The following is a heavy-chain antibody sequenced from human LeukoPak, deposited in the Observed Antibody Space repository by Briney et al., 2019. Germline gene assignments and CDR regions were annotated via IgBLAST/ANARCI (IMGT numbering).Heavy chain of an antibody. V-gene: IGHV3-23*01. CDR3: AKEKSDYYDSSGESYYFDY. D-gene: IGHD3-22*01. CDR1: GFTFSSYA. Sequence: PGGSLRLSCAASGFTFSSYAVSWVRHAPGKGLEWVSAISGSGGSTYYADSVKGRFTISRDNSKNTLYLQMNSLRAEDTAVYYCAKEKSDYYDSSGESYYFDYWGQGTLVTVSS. CDR2: ISGSGGST. J-gene: IGHJ4*02.